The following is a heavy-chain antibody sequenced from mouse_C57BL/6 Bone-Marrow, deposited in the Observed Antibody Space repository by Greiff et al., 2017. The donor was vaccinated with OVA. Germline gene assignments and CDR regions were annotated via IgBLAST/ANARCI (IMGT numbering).Heavy chain of an antibody. Sequence: QVQLQQPGAELVMPGASVKLSCKASGYTFTSYWMHWVKQRPGQGLEWIGEIDPSDSYTNYNQKFKGKSTLTVDKSSSTAYMQLSSLTSEDSAVYYCARGDGPYWYFDVWGTGTTVNVSS. CDR2: IDPSDSYT. D-gene: IGHD2-3*01. CDR3: ARGDGPYWYFDV. CDR1: GYTFTSYW. V-gene: IGHV1-69*01. J-gene: IGHJ1*03.